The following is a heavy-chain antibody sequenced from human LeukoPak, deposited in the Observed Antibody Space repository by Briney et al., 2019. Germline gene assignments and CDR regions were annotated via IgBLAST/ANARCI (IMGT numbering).Heavy chain of an antibody. D-gene: IGHD2-15*01. V-gene: IGHV4-39*02. J-gene: IGHJ6*02. Sequence: SETLSLTCAVSGVSISSINYYWGWIRQPPGKGLEWIGIIHYSGSTYYDPSLKSRVTISVDTSKNQFSLQLNSVTPEDTAVYYCAREKVVIAATHYYGMDVWGQGTTVTVSS. CDR1: GVSISSINYY. CDR3: AREKVVIAATHYYGMDV. CDR2: IHYSGST.